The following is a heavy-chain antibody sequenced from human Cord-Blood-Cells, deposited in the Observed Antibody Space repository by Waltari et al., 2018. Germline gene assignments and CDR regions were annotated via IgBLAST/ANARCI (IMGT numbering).Heavy chain of an antibody. J-gene: IGHJ3*02. CDR2: INPNSSGT. CDR1: GYTFTGSY. D-gene: IGHD1-1*01. Sequence: QVQLVQSGAEVTKPGASVKVSCKATGYTFTGSYMHWERQAPGQGLEWMGWINPNSSGTNYAQKFKGRVTMDSDTSISTAYMELSRLRSDDTAVYYCARSKLAQGKAFDIWGQGTMVTVSS. V-gene: IGHV1-2*02. CDR3: ARSKLAQGKAFDI.